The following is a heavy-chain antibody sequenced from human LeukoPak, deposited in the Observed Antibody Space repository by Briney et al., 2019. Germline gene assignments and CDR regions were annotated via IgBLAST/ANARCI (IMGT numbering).Heavy chain of an antibody. D-gene: IGHD6-19*01. CDR2: INPNSGGT. J-gene: IGHJ6*02. V-gene: IGHV1-2*02. CDR3: ARCSSGWYVYYYYGMDV. CDR1: GYTFTGYY. Sequence: ASVKVSCKASGYTFTGYYMHWVRQAPGQGLEWMGWINPNSGGTNYAQKFQGRVTMTRDTSISTDYMELSRLRSDDTAVYYCARCSSGWYVYYYYGMDVWGQGTTVTVS.